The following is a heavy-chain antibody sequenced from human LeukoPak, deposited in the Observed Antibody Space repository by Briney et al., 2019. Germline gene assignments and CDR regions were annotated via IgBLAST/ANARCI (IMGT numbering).Heavy chain of an antibody. CDR2: IIPIFGPA. J-gene: IGHJ4*02. CDR3: ARGESITGTNWAPFDY. CDR1: GGTFSSYA. Sequence: VASVKVSCKASGGTFSSYAISWVRQAPGQGLEWKRGIIPIFGPANYAQKFQGRVTITTDESTSTAYMELSSLRSEDTAVYYCARGESITGTNWAPFDYWGQGTLVTVSS. D-gene: IGHD1-20*01. V-gene: IGHV1-69*05.